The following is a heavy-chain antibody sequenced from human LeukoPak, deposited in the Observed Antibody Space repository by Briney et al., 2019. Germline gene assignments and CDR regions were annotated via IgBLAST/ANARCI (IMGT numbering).Heavy chain of an antibody. D-gene: IGHD6-19*01. CDR2: FYTRGTN. V-gene: IGHV4-4*07. CDR1: GDSVSGYH. J-gene: IGHJ4*02. CDR3: ARERIAVAGYFDY. Sequence: SETLSLTCTVSGDSVSGYHWSWIRQPAGRGLEWVGHFYTRGTNNYNPSLKSRVTISVDTSKNQFSLKLSSVTAADTAVYYCARERIAVAGYFDYWGQGTLVTVSS.